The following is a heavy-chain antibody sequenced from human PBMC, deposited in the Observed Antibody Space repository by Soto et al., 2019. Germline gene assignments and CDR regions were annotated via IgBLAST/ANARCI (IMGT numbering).Heavy chain of an antibody. V-gene: IGHV3-33*01. J-gene: IGHJ5*02. D-gene: IGHD6-13*01. CDR3: ARGEGIAAAGRGFDP. CDR2: IWYDGSNK. CDR1: GFTFSSYG. Sequence: QVQLVESGGGVVQPGRSLRLSCAASGFTFSSYGMHWVRQAPGKGLEWVAVIWYDGSNKYYADSVKGRFTISRDNSKNTLYLQMNSLRAEDTAVYYCARGEGIAAAGRGFDPWGQGTLVTVSS.